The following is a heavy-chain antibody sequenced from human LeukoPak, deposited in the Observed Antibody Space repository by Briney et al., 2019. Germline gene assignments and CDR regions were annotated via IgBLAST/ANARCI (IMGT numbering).Heavy chain of an antibody. V-gene: IGHV1-8*03. D-gene: IGHD3-10*01. CDR2: MNPNSGNT. CDR3: ARVGSAMVRGHMDV. J-gene: IGHJ6*03. Sequence: ASVKVSCKASGYTFTSYVINWVRQATGQGLEWMGWMNPNSGNTGYAQKFQGRVIITRNTSISTAYMELSSLRSEDTAVYYCARVGSAMVRGHMDVWGKGTTVTVSS. CDR1: GYTFTSYV.